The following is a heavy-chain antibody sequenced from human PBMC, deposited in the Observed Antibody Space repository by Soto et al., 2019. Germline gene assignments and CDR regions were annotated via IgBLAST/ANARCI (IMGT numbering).Heavy chain of an antibody. Sequence: EVQLAESGGGLVQPGGSLRLSCAASEFTFSRRWMSWVRQAPGKGLEWVANIKEDGSLQYYVDSVKGRFTISRDNAKNSLFLQMNSLSAEDTAVYYCARDYNGWGSHDNWGQGTLVTVSS. J-gene: IGHJ4*02. CDR2: IKEDGSLQ. V-gene: IGHV3-7*03. D-gene: IGHD3-10*01. CDR3: ARDYNGWGSHDN. CDR1: EFTFSRRW.